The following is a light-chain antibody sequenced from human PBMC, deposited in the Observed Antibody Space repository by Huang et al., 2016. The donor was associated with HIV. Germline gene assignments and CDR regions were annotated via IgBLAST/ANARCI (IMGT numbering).Light chain of an antibody. CDR2: AAS. Sequence: DIQMTQSPSAMSASVGDRVTITCRASQGISNYLAWFQQKPRKVPKRRIYAASSLQSGFPSRCSGSGSGTEFTLTISSLQPEDFATYYCLQHNSYPWTFGQGTKVEIK. V-gene: IGKV1-17*03. J-gene: IGKJ1*01. CDR1: QGISNY. CDR3: LQHNSYPWT.